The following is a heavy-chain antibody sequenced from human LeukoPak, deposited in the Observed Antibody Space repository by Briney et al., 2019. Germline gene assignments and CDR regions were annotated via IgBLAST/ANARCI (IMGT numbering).Heavy chain of an antibody. CDR3: AKYERAFDAFDI. V-gene: IGHV3-23*01. CDR1: GFTFSISW. J-gene: IGHJ3*02. Sequence: SGGSLRLSCAASGFTFSISWMHWVRQAPGKGLEWVSAISGSGGSTYYADSVKGRFTVSRDNSKNTLYLQMNSLRAEDTAVYYCAKYERAFDAFDIWGQGTMVTVSS. D-gene: IGHD3-16*01. CDR2: ISGSGGST.